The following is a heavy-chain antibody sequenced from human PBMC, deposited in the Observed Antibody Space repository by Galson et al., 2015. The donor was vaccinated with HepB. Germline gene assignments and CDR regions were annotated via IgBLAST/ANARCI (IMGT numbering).Heavy chain of an antibody. J-gene: IGHJ4*02. CDR1: GGTFSSYA. Sequence: SVKVSCKASGGTFSSYAISWVRQAPGQGLEWMGGIIPIFGTANYAQKFQGRVTITADESTSTAYMELSSLRSEDTAVYYCASIPHRGYSYGYGDYWGQGTLVTVSS. CDR2: IIPIFGTA. V-gene: IGHV1-69*13. CDR3: ASIPHRGYSYGYGDY. D-gene: IGHD5-18*01.